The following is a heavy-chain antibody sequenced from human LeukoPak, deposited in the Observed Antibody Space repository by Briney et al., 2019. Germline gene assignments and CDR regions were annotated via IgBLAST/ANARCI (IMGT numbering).Heavy chain of an antibody. Sequence: ASVKVSCKASGYTFTGCYMHWVRQAPGQGLEWMGWINPNSGGTHYAHKFQGRVTMTRDTSISTAYMELSSLRSDDTALYYCASGTSLDGSSGWPTHYYWGQGALVTVSS. CDR3: ASGTSLDGSSGWPTHYY. J-gene: IGHJ4*02. D-gene: IGHD6-19*01. CDR1: GYTFTGCY. CDR2: INPNSGGT. V-gene: IGHV1-2*07.